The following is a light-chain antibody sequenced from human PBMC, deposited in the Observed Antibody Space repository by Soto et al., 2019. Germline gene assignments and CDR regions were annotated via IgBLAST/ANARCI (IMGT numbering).Light chain of an antibody. Sequence: DVEVTKSPHSVSASVGDRVTINCRASQDISSWLAWYQQKPGKGPELLIYDATNLQTGVPSRFSASGSGTDFTLTITNLRPEDFATYFCQQAYSFPWTFGQGTKVDIK. CDR3: QQAYSFPWT. CDR2: DAT. J-gene: IGKJ1*01. V-gene: IGKV1-12*01. CDR1: QDISSW.